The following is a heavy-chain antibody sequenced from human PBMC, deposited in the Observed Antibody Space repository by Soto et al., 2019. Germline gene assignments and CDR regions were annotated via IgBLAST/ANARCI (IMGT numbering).Heavy chain of an antibody. J-gene: IGHJ6*02. CDR2: IIPIFGTA. CDR1: GGTFSSYA. V-gene: IGHV1-69*12. Sequence: QVQLVQSGAEVKKPGSSVKVSCKASGGTFSSYAISWVRQAPGQGLEWMGGIIPIFGTANYAQKFQGRVTITADESTSTAYMELISLISEDTAVYYCARHGGVLRFLEWSQPLYYYYYGMDVWGQGTTVTVSS. D-gene: IGHD3-3*01. CDR3: ARHGGVLRFLEWSQPLYYYYYGMDV.